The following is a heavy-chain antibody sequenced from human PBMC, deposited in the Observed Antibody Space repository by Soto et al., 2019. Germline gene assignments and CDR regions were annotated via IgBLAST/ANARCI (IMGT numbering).Heavy chain of an antibody. Sequence: PGGSLRLSCAASGFTFSSYGMHWVRQAPGKGLEWVAVISYDGSNKYYADSVKGRFTISRDNSKNTLYLQMNSLRAEDTAVYYCAKDYGYSGYEKLDYWGQGTLVTVSS. CDR2: ISYDGSNK. CDR3: AKDYGYSGYEKLDY. D-gene: IGHD5-12*01. CDR1: GFTFSSYG. J-gene: IGHJ4*02. V-gene: IGHV3-30*18.